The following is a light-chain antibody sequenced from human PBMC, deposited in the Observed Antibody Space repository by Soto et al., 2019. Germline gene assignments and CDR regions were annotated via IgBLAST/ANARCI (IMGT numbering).Light chain of an antibody. CDR3: QQYGSSPLT. Sequence: EIVLTQSPGTLSLSPGDRATLSCRASQSVGSSLVWYQQKPGQAPRLLIYGASNRATGIADRFSASGSGTDFTLTLRRLEPGDFAVYYCQQYGSSPLTFGGGTKVEIK. V-gene: IGKV3-20*01. CDR1: QSVGSS. J-gene: IGKJ4*01. CDR2: GAS.